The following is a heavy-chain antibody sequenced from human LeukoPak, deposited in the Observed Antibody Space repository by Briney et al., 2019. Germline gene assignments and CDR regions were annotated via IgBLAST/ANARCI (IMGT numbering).Heavy chain of an antibody. D-gene: IGHD1-26*01. CDR2: IIPILGIA. J-gene: IGHJ4*02. CDR1: GGTFSSYA. V-gene: IGHV1-69*04. Sequence: SVKVSCKASGGTFSSYAISWVRQAPGQGLEWMGRIIPILGIANYAQKFQGRVTITADKSTSTAYMELSSLRSEDTGVYYCARPSGSYSSWGQGTLVTVPS. CDR3: ARPSGSYSS.